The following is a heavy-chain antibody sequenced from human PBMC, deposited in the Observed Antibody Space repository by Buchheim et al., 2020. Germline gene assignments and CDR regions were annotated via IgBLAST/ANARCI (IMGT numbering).Heavy chain of an antibody. CDR2: VKKDGSET. D-gene: IGHD6-19*01. Sequence: EVQLVESGGGLVQPGGSLRLSCAASGFTFTNNGMSWVRQPPGKGLEWGASVKKDGSETYYVEFTRGRFTISRDNAKNSLYLQMNSLRAEDTAVYFCARGGGWTDFWGQGA. CDR1: GFTFTNNG. V-gene: IGHV3-7*01. J-gene: IGHJ4*02. CDR3: ARGGGWTDF.